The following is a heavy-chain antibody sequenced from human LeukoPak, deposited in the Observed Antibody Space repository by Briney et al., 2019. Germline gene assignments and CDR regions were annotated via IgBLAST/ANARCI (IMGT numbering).Heavy chain of an antibody. CDR2: IGNTGKT. CDR1: GFAFSTYE. J-gene: IGHJ5*02. D-gene: IGHD3-9*01. CDR3: ARDLGTDTGYTNRFDL. V-gene: IGHV3-13*01. Sequence: GGSLRLSCTASGFAFSTYEMHWVRQATXKXLEWVSAIGNTGKTYYLDSVKGRFTISRENAKNSLYLQMNSLRAGDTAVYYCARDLGTDTGYTNRFDLWGQGTLVTVSS.